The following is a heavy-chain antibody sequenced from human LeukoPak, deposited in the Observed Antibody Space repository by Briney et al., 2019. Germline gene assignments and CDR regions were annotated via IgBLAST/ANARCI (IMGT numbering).Heavy chain of an antibody. D-gene: IGHD4-23*01. CDR1: GFTFSTLD. CDR2: IDRSGSYI. V-gene: IGHV3-21*01. J-gene: IGHJ4*02. CDR3: ARGRNAGGPYYSDY. Sequence: TGGSLRLSCAASGFTFSTLDFNWVRQAPGRGLEWVSSIDRSGSYIYYADSVKGRFTISRDNAKNSLFLQLSSLRDEDTAVYYCARGRNAGGPYYSDYWGQGTLVTVSS.